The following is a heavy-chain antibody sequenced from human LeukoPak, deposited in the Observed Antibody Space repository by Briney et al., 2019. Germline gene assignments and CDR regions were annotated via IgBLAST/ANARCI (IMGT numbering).Heavy chain of an antibody. D-gene: IGHD2-2*01. Sequence: PSETPSLTRAVYGGSFSGYYWSGVRHPPGKGLGWIGEINRSGRTNYNPSPKSRVTISVDTSKNQFSLKLSSVTAADTAVYYCAREVKVPAAKLVPYHYYYYYYMDVWGKGTTVTVSS. J-gene: IGHJ6*03. CDR3: AREVKVPAAKLVPYHYYYYYYMDV. CDR2: INRSGRT. CDR1: GGSFSGYY. V-gene: IGHV4-34*01.